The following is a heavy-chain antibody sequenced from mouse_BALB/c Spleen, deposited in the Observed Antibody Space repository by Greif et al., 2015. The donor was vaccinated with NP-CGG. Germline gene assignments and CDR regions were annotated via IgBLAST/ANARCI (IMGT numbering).Heavy chain of an antibody. CDR1: GFTFSDYY. CDR3: ASGSSFDY. Sequence: EVKVEESGGGLVKPGGSLKLSCAASGFTFSDYYMYWVRQTPEKRLEWVATISDGGSYTYYPDSAKGRFTISRDNAKNNLYLQMSSLKSEDTAMYYCASGSSFDYWGQGTTLTVSS. J-gene: IGHJ2*01. D-gene: IGHD1-1*01. V-gene: IGHV5-4*02. CDR2: ISDGGSYT.